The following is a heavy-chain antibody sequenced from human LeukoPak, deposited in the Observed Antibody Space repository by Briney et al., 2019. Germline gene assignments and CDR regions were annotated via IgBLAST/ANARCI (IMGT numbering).Heavy chain of an antibody. V-gene: IGHV4-59*01. CDR3: ARSYDSISTAVDY. CDR1: GGSISSYY. D-gene: IGHD2-21*01. J-gene: IGHJ4*02. CDR2: IYYSGST. Sequence: SETLSLTCTVSGGSISSYYWSWIRQPPGKGLEWIGYIYYSGSTNYNPSLKSRVTISVDTSKNQFSLKLSSVTAADTAVYYCARSYDSISTAVDYWGQGTLVIVSS.